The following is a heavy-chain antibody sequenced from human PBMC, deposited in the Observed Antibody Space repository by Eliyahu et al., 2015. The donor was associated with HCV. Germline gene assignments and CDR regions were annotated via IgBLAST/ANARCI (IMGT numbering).Heavy chain of an antibody. D-gene: IGHD3-3*01. J-gene: IGHJ1*01. V-gene: IGHV4-34*01. CDR2: INHSGST. CDR3: ARGHLRFLEWLGGYFQH. Sequence: IRQPPGKGLEWIGEINHSGSTNYNPSLKSRVTISVDTSKNQFSLKLSSVTAADTAVYYCARGHLRFLEWLGGYFQHWGQGTLVTVSS.